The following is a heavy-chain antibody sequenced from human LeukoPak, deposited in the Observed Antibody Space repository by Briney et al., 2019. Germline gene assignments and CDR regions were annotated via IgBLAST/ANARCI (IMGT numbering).Heavy chain of an antibody. CDR2: ISAYNGDT. D-gene: IGHD3-16*02. V-gene: IGHV1-18*01. CDR1: GYTFATYG. CDR3: AIIDLTNGFDY. Sequence: ASVKVSCKGSGYTFATYGIDWLRQAPEQGLEWMGWISAYNGDTKYAQNLQDRLTVTTDTSTTTAYMELRSLRSDDTAVYYCAIIDLTNGFDYWGQGTLVTVSS. J-gene: IGHJ4*02.